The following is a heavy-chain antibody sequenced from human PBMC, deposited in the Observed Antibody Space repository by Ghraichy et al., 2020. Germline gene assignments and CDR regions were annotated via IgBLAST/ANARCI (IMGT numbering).Heavy chain of an antibody. CDR1: GFTFNNYA. V-gene: IGHV3-23*01. D-gene: IGHD5-12*01. CDR2: VSGDGHTT. Sequence: GGSLRLSCAVSGFTFNNYAMSWVRQAPGKGLEWVSRVSGDGHTTYYADSVKGRFTSSRDNSKNTLYLQMNSLTAEDTAVYYCAKTEYSGYNPYYFDYWGQGALVTVSS. J-gene: IGHJ4*02. CDR3: AKTEYSGYNPYYFDY.